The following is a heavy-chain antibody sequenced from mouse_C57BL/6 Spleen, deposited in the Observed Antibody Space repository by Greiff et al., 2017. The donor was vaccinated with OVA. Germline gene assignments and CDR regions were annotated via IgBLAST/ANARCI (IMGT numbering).Heavy chain of an antibody. V-gene: IGHV1-7*01. J-gene: IGHJ1*03. Sequence: VQLQQSGAELAKPGASVKLSCKASGYTFTSYWMHWVKQRPGQGLEWIGYINPSSGYTKYNQKFKDKATLTADKSSSTAYMQLSSLTYEDSAVYYCARGHYSNQGYFDVWGTGTTVTVSS. D-gene: IGHD2-5*01. CDR1: GYTFTSYW. CDR2: INPSSGYT. CDR3: ARGHYSNQGYFDV.